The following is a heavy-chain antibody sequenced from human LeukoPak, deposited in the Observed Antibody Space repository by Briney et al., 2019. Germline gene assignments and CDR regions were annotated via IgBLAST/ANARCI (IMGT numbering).Heavy chain of an antibody. CDR3: ARESGSSSWYTL. CDR1: GGSISSHY. Sequence: SETLSLTCTVSGGSISSHYWSWIRQPPGKGLEWIGYIYYSGSTNYNPSHKSRVTISVDTSKNQFSLKLSSVTAADTAVYYCARESGSSSWYTLWGQGTLVTVSS. D-gene: IGHD6-13*01. CDR2: IYYSGST. V-gene: IGHV4-59*11. J-gene: IGHJ4*02.